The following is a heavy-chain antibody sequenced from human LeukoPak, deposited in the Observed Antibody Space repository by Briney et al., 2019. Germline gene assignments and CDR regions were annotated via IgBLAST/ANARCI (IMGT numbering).Heavy chain of an antibody. D-gene: IGHD3-16*01. J-gene: IGHJ3*02. CDR3: ARTRGNAFDI. CDR1: GLTFSSDW. CDR2: INTDGDST. V-gene: IGHV3-74*01. Sequence: TGGSLRLSCVGSGLTFSSDWMHWVRQAPGKGPVWVSRINTDGDSTVYADSVKGRFTISKDNAKNTLYLQMNSLRLEDTATYYCARTRGNAFDIWGQGTMVTVSS.